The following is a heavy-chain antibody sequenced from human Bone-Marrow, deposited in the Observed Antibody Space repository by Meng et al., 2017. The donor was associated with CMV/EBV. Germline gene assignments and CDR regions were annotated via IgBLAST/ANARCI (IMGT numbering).Heavy chain of an antibody. V-gene: IGHV3-21*01. CDR1: GFTFSNYG. J-gene: IGHJ5*02. CDR3: ARDQDSSSWYRGWFDP. D-gene: IGHD6-13*01. CDR2: ISGGSRSI. Sequence: GESLKISCAASGFTFSNYGMNWVRQAPGKGLEWVSSISGGSRSIYYADSVKGRFTISRDNAKNSLYLQMNSLRAEDTAVYYCARDQDSSSWYRGWFDPWGQGTLVTVSS.